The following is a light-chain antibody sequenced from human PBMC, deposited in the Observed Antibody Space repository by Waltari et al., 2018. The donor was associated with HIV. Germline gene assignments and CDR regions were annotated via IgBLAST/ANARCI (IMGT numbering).Light chain of an antibody. Sequence: DIVLTQSPDSLALPLGERATIKCKSSQRELSGTNGKTYLAWYQQKPGQPPKLLISWASTREYGVPDRFTGSGSGTDFTLTIARLQAEDVAVYYCHQYYSEPFSFGGGTKLEIK. J-gene: IGKJ4*01. CDR1: QRELSGTNGKTY. CDR2: WAS. V-gene: IGKV4-1*01. CDR3: HQYYSEPFS.